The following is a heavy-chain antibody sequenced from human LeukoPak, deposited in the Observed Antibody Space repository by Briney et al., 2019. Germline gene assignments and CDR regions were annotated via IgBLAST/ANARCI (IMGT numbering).Heavy chain of an antibody. J-gene: IGHJ4*02. D-gene: IGHD4-17*01. CDR1: GFTFSSYG. V-gene: IGHV3-30*02. Sequence: GGSLRLSCAASGFTFSSYGMHWVRQAPGKGLEWVAFIRYDGSNKYYADAVKGRFTISRDNSKNTLSLQMNSLRAEDTAVYYCAKRSFPLRSTQPPDFWGQGTLVTVSS. CDR3: AKRSFPLRSTQPPDF. CDR2: IRYDGSNK.